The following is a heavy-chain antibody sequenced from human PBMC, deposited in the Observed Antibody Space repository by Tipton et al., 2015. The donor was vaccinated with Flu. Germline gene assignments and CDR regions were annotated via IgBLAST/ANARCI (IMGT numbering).Heavy chain of an antibody. CDR3: ARDLRGYSGYMGSDAFDM. CDR2: ISASGST. V-gene: IGHV4-4*07. Sequence: LRLSCTVSGGSISTYFWSWIRQPAGKGLEWIGRISASGSTVYNSSLESRVTLSRDTSKNHFSLRLGSVTAADTALDYCARDLRGYSGYMGSDAFDMWGQGVRVSVSS. D-gene: IGHD5-12*01. J-gene: IGHJ3*02. CDR1: GGSISTYF.